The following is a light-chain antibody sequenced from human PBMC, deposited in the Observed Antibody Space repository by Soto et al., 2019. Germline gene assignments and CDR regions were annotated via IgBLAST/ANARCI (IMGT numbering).Light chain of an antibody. V-gene: IGLV1-40*01. CDR2: GNS. CDR1: SFNIGAGYD. CDR3: QSFDSTLSGSF. Sequence: QSVLTQPPSVSGAPGQRVTISCTGSSFNIGAGYDVHWYQQLPGTAPKLLIYGNSNRPSGVPDRFSGSKSGTSASLAITGLQAEEEADYYCQSFDSTLSGSFFGTGTKVTVL. J-gene: IGLJ1*01.